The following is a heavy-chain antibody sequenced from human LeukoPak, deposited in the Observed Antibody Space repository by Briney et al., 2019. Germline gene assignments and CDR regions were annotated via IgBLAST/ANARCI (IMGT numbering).Heavy chain of an antibody. CDR1: GFTFSNYW. J-gene: IGHJ4*02. CDR2: IRQDDK. Sequence: GGSLRLSCVASGFTFSNYWMSWVRQAPGKGPEWVASIRQDDKYYVDSVKGRFIISRDNAKNSLYLEMNSLRVEDMAFYYCARASDRRDDYWGQGTLVTVSS. CDR3: ARASDRRDDY. V-gene: IGHV3-7*01. D-gene: IGHD2-21*02.